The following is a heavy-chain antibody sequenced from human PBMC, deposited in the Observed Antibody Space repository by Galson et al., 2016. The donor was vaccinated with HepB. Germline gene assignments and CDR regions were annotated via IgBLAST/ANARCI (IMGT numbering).Heavy chain of an antibody. CDR2: MNPNSGNT. Sequence: SVKVSCKASGYTFTSYDINWVRQATGQGLEWMGWMNPNSGNTGYAQKFQGRVTMTRNTSISTAYMELSSLRTEDTAVYYWARARRITIFGVVFMAWFDPWGQGTLVTVSS. CDR1: GYTFTSYD. D-gene: IGHD3-3*01. V-gene: IGHV1-8*01. CDR3: ARARRITIFGVVFMAWFDP. J-gene: IGHJ5*02.